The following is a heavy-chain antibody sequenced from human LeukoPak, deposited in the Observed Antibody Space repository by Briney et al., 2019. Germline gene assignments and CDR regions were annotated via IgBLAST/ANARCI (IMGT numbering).Heavy chain of an antibody. CDR3: ARDQGDRVVTTYYDY. CDR1: GGTFSSYA. J-gene: IGHJ4*02. V-gene: IGHV1-46*01. D-gene: IGHD3-22*01. CDR2: INPSGGST. Sequence: GASVTVSCKASGGTFSSYAISWVRQAPGQGLEWMGIINPSGGSTSYAQKFLGRVTMTRDTSTSTVYMELSSLRSEDTAIYYCARDQGDRVVTTYYDYWGQGTLVTVSS.